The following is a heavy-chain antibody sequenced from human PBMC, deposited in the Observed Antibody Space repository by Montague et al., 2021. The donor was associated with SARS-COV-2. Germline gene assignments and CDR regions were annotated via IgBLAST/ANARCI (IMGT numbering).Heavy chain of an antibody. CDR1: GGSFSGYY. CDR2: INHSGST. D-gene: IGHD3-22*01. J-gene: IGHJ5*02. V-gene: IGHV4-34*01. CDR3: ARRPYYYDSSGQFDP. Sequence: SETLSLTCAVYGGSFSGYYWSWIRQPPGKGLEWIGEINHSGSTKYNPSLKSRVTISVDTSKNQFSLKLSSVTAADTAVYYCARRPYYYDSSGQFDPWGQGVLITVSS.